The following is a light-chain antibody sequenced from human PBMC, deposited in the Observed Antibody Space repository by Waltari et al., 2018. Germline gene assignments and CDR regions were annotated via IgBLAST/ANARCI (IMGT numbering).Light chain of an antibody. Sequence: EVVMTQSPATLSVSPGERATLSCRASQSVSSNLAWYQHKPGQTPRLLIYGASTRATGIPARFSGSGSGTEFTLTISSLQSEDFAAYYCQQYNNWPPWTFGPGTTVEIK. CDR3: QQYNNWPPWT. V-gene: IGKV3-15*01. CDR2: GAS. J-gene: IGKJ1*01. CDR1: QSVSSN.